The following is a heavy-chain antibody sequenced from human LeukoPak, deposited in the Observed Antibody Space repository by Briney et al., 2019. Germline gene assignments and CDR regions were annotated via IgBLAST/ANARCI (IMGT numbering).Heavy chain of an antibody. CDR3: ASGRGVGGS. CDR1: GGSISSGDYY. V-gene: IGHV4-30-4*01. CDR2: IYYSGST. Sequence: SQTLSLTSTVSGGSISSGDYYWSWIRQPPGAGLEWIGYIYYSGSTYYNPSLKSRLTISVDTSKNQFSLKLNSVTAADTAVYYCASGRGVGGSWGQGTLVTVSS. J-gene: IGHJ5*02. D-gene: IGHD3-16*01.